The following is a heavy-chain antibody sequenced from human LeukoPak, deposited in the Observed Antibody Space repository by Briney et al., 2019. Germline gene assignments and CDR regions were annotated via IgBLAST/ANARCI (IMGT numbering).Heavy chain of an antibody. CDR2: IRYDGSIK. V-gene: IGHV3-30*02. Sequence: TGGSLRLSCAASGVTFSNFGMHWVRQAPGKGLQWVAFIRYDGSIKYYADSVKGRFTISRDNSKNTLYLQMNSLRAEDTAVYYCAKDTVKVSTIRRVPHYMDVWGKGTTVTISS. CDR3: AKDTVKVSTIRRVPHYMDV. CDR1: GVTFSNFG. J-gene: IGHJ6*03. D-gene: IGHD5/OR15-5a*01.